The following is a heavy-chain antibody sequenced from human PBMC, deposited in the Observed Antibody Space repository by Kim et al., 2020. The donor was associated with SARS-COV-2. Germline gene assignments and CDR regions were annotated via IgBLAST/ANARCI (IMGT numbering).Heavy chain of an antibody. Sequence: GGSLRLSCAASGFTFSSYAMSWVRQAPGKGLEWVSVISGSGGSTYYADSVKGRFTISRDNSKNTLYLQMNSLRAEDTAVYYCAKVKGGRYSGYDFDYWGQGALVTVSS. CDR2: ISGSGGST. D-gene: IGHD5-12*01. CDR3: AKVKGGRYSGYDFDY. CDR1: GFTFSSYA. V-gene: IGHV3-23*01. J-gene: IGHJ4*02.